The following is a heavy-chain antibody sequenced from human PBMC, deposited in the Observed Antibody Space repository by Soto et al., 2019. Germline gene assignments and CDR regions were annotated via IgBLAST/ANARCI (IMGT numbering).Heavy chain of an antibody. Sequence: QVQLVQSGAEVKKPGSSVKVSCKASGGTFSSYTISWVRQAPGQGLEWMGRIIPILCIANYAQKFQGRVTXTXDKSTSTAYMELSNLRSEDTAVYYCATRRGDGYNDYWGQGTLVTVSS. J-gene: IGHJ4*02. CDR2: IIPILCIA. V-gene: IGHV1-69*02. CDR1: GGTFSSYT. CDR3: ATRRGDGYNDY. D-gene: IGHD3-10*01.